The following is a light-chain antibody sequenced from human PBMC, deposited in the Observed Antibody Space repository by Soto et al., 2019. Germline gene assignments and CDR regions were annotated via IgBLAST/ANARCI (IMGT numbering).Light chain of an antibody. Sequence: QSVLTQPPSVSGSPGQRVTISCTGSSSNIGAGYDVHWYQQLPGTAPKLLIYGNSNRPSGVPYRFSGSKSGTSASLAITGLQAEDEADYYCQYYDSSLSGYVFGTGTKLTVL. CDR1: SSNIGAGYD. V-gene: IGLV1-40*01. CDR3: QYYDSSLSGYV. J-gene: IGLJ1*01. CDR2: GNS.